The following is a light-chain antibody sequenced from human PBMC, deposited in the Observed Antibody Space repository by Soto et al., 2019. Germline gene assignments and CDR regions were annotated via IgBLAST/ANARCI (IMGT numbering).Light chain of an antibody. J-gene: IGKJ5*01. CDR1: QSRGSNF. V-gene: IGKV3-20*01. CDR2: ASS. CDR3: QLYGISPH. Sequence: EIAVTQSPGTLSLSPGERATLSGKTSQSRGSNFLAWYQHKPGQAPRLLIYASSNRATGTPDRFSGSASGTDFTLTINRLEPEDFAVYYCQLYGISPHFGQGTRLEIK.